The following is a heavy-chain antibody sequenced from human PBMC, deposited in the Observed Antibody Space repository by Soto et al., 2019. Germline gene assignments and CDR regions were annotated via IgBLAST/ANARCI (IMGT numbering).Heavy chain of an antibody. CDR3: AREAGDYDILTGYWAPNWFDP. Sequence: GGSLRLSCAASGFTFSSYGMHWVRQAPGKGLEWVAVIWYDGSNKYYADSVKGRFTISRDNSKNTLYLQMNSLRAEDTAVYYCAREAGDYDILTGYWAPNWFDPWGQGTLVTVSS. CDR1: GFTFSSYG. D-gene: IGHD3-9*01. V-gene: IGHV3-33*01. J-gene: IGHJ5*02. CDR2: IWYDGSNK.